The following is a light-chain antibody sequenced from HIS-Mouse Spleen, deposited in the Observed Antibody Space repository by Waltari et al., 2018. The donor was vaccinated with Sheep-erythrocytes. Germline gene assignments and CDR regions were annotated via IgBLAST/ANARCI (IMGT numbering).Light chain of an antibody. CDR1: QSVSSN. J-gene: IGKJ2*01. V-gene: IGKV3-15*01. Sequence: EIVMTQSPATLSVSPGERATLSCRASQSVSSNLAWYQQKPGQAPRLLLYGASTRATGIPARFSGSGSVTEFTLTISSMQSEDFAVYYCQQYNNWPPPYTFGQGTKLEIK. CDR2: GAS. CDR3: QQYNNWPPPYT.